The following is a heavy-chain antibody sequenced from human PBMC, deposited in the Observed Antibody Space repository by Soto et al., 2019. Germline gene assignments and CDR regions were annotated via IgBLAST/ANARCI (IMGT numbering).Heavy chain of an antibody. D-gene: IGHD3-16*01. V-gene: IGHV1-69*13. CDR3: ARGWGLDSDTYYYAY. CDR1: GGTFSSCA. CDR2: IIPIFGTA. Sequence: SVKVSCKASGGTFSSCAISWVRQAPGQGLEWMGEIIPIFGTANYAQKFQGRVTITADESTSTAYMELSRLRSEDTAIYYCARGWGLDSDTYYYAYWGQGTLVTVSS. J-gene: IGHJ4*02.